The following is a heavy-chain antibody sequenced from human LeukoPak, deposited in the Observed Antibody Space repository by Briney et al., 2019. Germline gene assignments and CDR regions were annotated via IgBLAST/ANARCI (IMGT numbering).Heavy chain of an antibody. V-gene: IGHV4-31*03. CDR3: ARGQLGPFDY. J-gene: IGHJ4*02. D-gene: IGHD6-6*01. CDR2: IYYSGST. Sequence: SETLSLTCTVYGGSFSGYYWSWIRQHPGKGLEWIGYIYYSGSTYYNPSLKSRVTISVDTSKNQFSLKLSSVTAADTAVYYCARGQLGPFDYWGQGTLVTVSS. CDR1: GGSFSGYY.